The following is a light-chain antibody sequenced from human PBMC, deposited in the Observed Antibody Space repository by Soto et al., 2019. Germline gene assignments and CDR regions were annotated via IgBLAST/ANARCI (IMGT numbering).Light chain of an antibody. CDR1: QGISSY. Sequence: IQLTQSPSSLSASVGDRFTITCRASQGISSYLAWYQQKPGKAPKLLIYAASTLQSGVPSRFSGSGSATDFTLTISSLQPEDFATYYCQQLNSYPLTFGGGTTVDIK. V-gene: IGKV1-9*01. CDR2: AAS. CDR3: QQLNSYPLT. J-gene: IGKJ4*01.